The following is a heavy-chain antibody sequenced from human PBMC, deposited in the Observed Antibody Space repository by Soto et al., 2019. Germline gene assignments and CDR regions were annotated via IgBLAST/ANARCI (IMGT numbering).Heavy chain of an antibody. J-gene: IGHJ4*02. Sequence: EVQLVDSGGGLVKPGGSLRLSCAASGFVFRNAWINWVRQAQGKGLEWVGRIKSGGATDFAALARGRFAITRDDSRNMAYMQMNNLDTEDTAVYYCTTDSYSTIIDVRFDFWGQGALVTVSS. CDR3: TTDSYSTIIDVRFDF. CDR2: IKSGGAT. D-gene: IGHD3-22*01. CDR1: GFVFRNAW. V-gene: IGHV3-15*07.